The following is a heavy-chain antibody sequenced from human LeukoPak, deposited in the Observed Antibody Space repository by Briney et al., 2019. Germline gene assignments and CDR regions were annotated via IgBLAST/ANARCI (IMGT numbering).Heavy chain of an antibody. CDR3: ARGTSGWYSEY. CDR1: GGTFSNYA. J-gene: IGHJ4*02. Sequence: SVKVSCKASGGTFSNYAINWVRQAPGQGLEWMGGIIPIFVTAHYSQKFQGRVTITADEPTSTAYMELSSLRSEDTAMYYCARGTSGWYSEYWGQGTLDTVSS. CDR2: IIPIFVTA. D-gene: IGHD6-19*01. V-gene: IGHV1-69*13.